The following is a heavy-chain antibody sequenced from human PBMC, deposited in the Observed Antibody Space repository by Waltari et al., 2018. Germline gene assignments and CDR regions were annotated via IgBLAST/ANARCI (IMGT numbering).Heavy chain of an antibody. CDR1: GFGFKAAW. CDR2: IKSQSDGATT. Sequence: EVKMVESGGGSMKPGDSLRLSCVASGFGFKAAWLTWVRQAPGKGLEWVGRIKSQSDGATTDFAASVRGRFSISRDDSQNMVFLQMNSLRTEDTALYYCTTLDALWGVWGHGTLVTVSS. V-gene: IGHV3-15*01. J-gene: IGHJ4*01. CDR3: TTLDALWGV. D-gene: IGHD7-27*01.